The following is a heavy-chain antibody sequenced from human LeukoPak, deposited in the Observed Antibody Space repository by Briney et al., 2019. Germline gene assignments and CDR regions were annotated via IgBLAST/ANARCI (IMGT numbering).Heavy chain of an antibody. CDR3: ARDLAGRNY. CDR2: ISSSSYI. J-gene: IGHJ4*02. V-gene: IGHV3-21*01. Sequence: GGSLRLSCAAPGFTFSSYSMNWVRQAPGKGLEWVSPISSSSYIYYADSVKGRFTISRDNAKNSLYLQMNSLRAEDTAVYYCARDLAGRNYWGQGTLVTVSS. CDR1: GFTFSSYS.